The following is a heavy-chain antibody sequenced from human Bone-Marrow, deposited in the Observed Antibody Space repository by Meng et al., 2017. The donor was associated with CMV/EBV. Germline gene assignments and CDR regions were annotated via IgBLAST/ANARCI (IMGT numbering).Heavy chain of an antibody. J-gene: IGHJ4*02. CDR1: GFTFSDYS. CDR2: ISGGSIYI. Sequence: SGFTFSDYSMNWVRQAPGKGLEWVSSISGGSIYIYYTDSVKGRFTVSRDNAKNSLYLQMNSLRAEDTAVYYCARGLPEYSSSQPRPGYWGQGTLVTVSS. CDR3: ARGLPEYSSSQPRPGY. V-gene: IGHV3-21*01. D-gene: IGHD6-13*01.